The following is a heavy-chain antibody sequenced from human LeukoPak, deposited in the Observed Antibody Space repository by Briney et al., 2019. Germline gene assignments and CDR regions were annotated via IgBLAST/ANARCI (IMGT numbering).Heavy chain of an antibody. CDR2: IKQDGSEK. CDR3: ARESLGYSYGYFDY. J-gene: IGHJ4*02. V-gene: IGHV3-7*01. CDR1: AFTFSSYW. D-gene: IGHD5-18*01. Sequence: GGSPRLSCSASAFTFSSYWMSWVRQAPGKGPEWVANIKQDGSEKYYVDSVKGRFTISRDNAKNSLYLQMNSLRAEDTAVYYCARESLGYSYGYFDYWGQGTLVTVSS.